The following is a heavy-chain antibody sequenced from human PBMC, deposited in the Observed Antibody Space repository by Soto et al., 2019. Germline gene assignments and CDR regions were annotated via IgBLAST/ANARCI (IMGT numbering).Heavy chain of an antibody. CDR3: ARASITILTTRGFDP. J-gene: IGHJ5*02. D-gene: IGHD3-3*01. CDR1: GGSITSDYW. Sequence: KPSETLSLTCAVSGGSITSDYWWNWVRQPPGKGLEWIGEISHSGSTNYNPSLKSRVTISVDKSKNKFSLKLRSVTAADTAVYYCARASITILTTRGFDPWGQGTLVTVSS. CDR2: ISHSGST. V-gene: IGHV4-4*02.